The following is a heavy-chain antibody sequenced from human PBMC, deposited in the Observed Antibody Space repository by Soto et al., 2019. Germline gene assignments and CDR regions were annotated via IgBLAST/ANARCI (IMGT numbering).Heavy chain of an antibody. CDR2: IWYDGSNK. Sequence: PGGSLRLSFAASGFTFSSYGMHWVRQAPGKGLEWVAVIWYDGSNKYYADSVKGRFTISRDNSKNTLYLQMNSLRAEDTAVYYCARDRAPSYYYDSSGYYGIDYWGQGTLVTVSS. CDR3: ARDRAPSYYYDSSGYYGIDY. J-gene: IGHJ4*02. V-gene: IGHV3-33*01. CDR1: GFTFSSYG. D-gene: IGHD3-22*01.